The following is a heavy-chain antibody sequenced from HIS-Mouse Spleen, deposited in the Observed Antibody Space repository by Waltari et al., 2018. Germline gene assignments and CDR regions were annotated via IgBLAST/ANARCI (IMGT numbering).Heavy chain of an antibody. D-gene: IGHD5-12*01. V-gene: IGHV3-30*04. CDR2: ISYDGSNK. CDR3: ARRYSGYDLGY. Sequence: QVQLVESGGGVVQPGRSLRLSCAASGFTFSSYAMHWVRQAPGKGMEWVAVISYDGSNKSYAGSVKGRFTISRDNSKNTLYLQMNSLRAEDTAVYYCARRYSGYDLGYWGQGTLVTVSS. CDR1: GFTFSSYA. J-gene: IGHJ4*02.